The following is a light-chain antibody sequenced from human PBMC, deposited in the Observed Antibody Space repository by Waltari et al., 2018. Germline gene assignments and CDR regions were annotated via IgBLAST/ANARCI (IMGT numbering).Light chain of an antibody. J-gene: IGKJ1*01. V-gene: IGKV2-30*01. Sequence: DVVMTQSPLSLPVALGQPASISCKSSQGLVSSGGNTILNWFQQRPGQSPRRIIYRVSNRDSGVPDRFSGSGSGTDFTLKISRVEAEDVGIYYCMQGTHWPWTFGQGTKVEFK. CDR3: MQGTHWPWT. CDR1: QGLVSSGGNTI. CDR2: RVS.